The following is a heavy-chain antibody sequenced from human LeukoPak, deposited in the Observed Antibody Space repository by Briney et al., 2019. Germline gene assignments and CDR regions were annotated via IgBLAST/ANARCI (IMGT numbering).Heavy chain of an antibody. CDR1: GFTFSSYA. J-gene: IGHJ6*03. Sequence: GGSLRLSCAASGFTFSSYAMSWVRQAPGKGLEWVSAISGSGGSTFYADSVKGRFTISRDNSKNTLYLQMNSLRAEDTAVYYCAKDLGYYYYMDVWGKGTTVTVSS. CDR2: ISGSGGST. CDR3: AKDLGYYYYMDV. V-gene: IGHV3-23*01.